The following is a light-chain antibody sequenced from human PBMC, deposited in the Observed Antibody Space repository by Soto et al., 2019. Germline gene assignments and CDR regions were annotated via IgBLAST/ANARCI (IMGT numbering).Light chain of an antibody. J-gene: IGKJ5*01. Sequence: AIQVTQSPSSLSASVGDRVTITCRASQAIRGALAWYQQKPGKPPKLLIYDVSSLESGVPSRFSGSGSGTEFTLTISSLQPEDCGTYYCQQFLSYPITFGHGTRLEIK. V-gene: IGKV1-13*02. CDR2: DVS. CDR1: QAIRGA. CDR3: QQFLSYPIT.